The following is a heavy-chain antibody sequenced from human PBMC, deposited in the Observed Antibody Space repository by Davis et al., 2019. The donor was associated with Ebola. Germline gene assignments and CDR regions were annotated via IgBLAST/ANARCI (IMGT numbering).Heavy chain of an antibody. D-gene: IGHD2-2*02. Sequence: GESLKISCKGSGYSFRDYWIGWARQMPGKGLEWMGVIHPSDSSTRYSPSFQGQVTISADLSTSTTYVQWSSLKASDTAMYYCARSHCSSSRCYTHFDYWGQGTLVTVSS. J-gene: IGHJ4*02. V-gene: IGHV5-51*01. CDR3: ARSHCSSSRCYTHFDY. CDR1: GYSFRDYW. CDR2: IHPSDSST.